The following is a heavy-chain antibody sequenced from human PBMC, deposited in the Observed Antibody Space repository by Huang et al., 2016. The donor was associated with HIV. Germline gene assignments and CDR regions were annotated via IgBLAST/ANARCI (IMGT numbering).Heavy chain of an antibody. J-gene: IGHJ4*02. D-gene: IGHD3-22*01. V-gene: IGHV5-51*01. CDR3: VRSTSGYYYRTDY. CDR2: IYPGDSDT. CDR1: GFSFTNYW. Sequence: VKKPGESLKISCKGSGFSFTNYWIGWVRQMPGKGLEWMGIIYPGDSDTKYSPSFQGQVTISADKSISTAYLQWSSLKASDTAVYYCVRSTSGYYYRTDYWGQGTLVTVSS.